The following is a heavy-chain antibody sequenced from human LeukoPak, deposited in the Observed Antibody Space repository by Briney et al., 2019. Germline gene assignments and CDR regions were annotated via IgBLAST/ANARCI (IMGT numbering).Heavy chain of an antibody. CDR2: ISSSGSTI. J-gene: IGHJ3*02. D-gene: IGHD2-2*01. Sequence: GGSLRLSCAASGFTFSDYYMSWIRQAPGKGLEWVSYISSSGSTIYYADSVKGRFTISRDNAKNSLYLQMNSLRAEDTAVYYCARDAYCSSTSCQYYEEAFDIWGQGTMVTVSS. CDR3: ARDAYCSSTSCQYYEEAFDI. V-gene: IGHV3-11*04. CDR1: GFTFSDYY.